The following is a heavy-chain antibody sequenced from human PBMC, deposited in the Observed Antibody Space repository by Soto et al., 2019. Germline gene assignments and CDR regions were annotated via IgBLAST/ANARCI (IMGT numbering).Heavy chain of an antibody. Sequence: SETLSLTCAVYGGSFSGYYWTWVRQPPGTGLEWIGEINHSGSTIYNPSLKSRFTISRDNAKSSLYLQMNNLRAEDTAFYFCARATQSYYDTSGYYSYVHWGQGAQVTVSS. CDR2: INHSGST. J-gene: IGHJ4*02. CDR3: ARATQSYYDTSGYYSYVH. CDR1: GGSFSGYY. V-gene: IGHV4-34*10. D-gene: IGHD3-22*01.